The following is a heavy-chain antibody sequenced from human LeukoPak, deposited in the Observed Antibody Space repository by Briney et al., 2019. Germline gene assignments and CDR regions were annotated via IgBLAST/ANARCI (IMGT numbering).Heavy chain of an antibody. CDR3: ARGYDILTGYYLREPNFDY. J-gene: IGHJ4*02. CDR2: ISSSSSYI. CDR1: GLTFNLYS. D-gene: IGHD3-9*01. Sequence: GGSLRLSCAGSGLTFNLYSMNWVRQAPGKGLEWVSSISSSSSYIYYGDSVKGRFTISRDNAKDSLYLQMNSLRAEDTAVYYCARGYDILTGYYLREPNFDYWGQGTLVTVSS. V-gene: IGHV3-21*01.